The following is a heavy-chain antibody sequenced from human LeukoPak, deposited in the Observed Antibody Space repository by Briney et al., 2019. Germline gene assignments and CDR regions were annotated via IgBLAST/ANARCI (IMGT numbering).Heavy chain of an antibody. J-gene: IGHJ4*02. Sequence: ASVKVSCKASGYTFTSYYMHWVRQAPGQGLEWMGIINPSDGSTTYAQKFQGRVTMTRDTSISTAYVELSRLRSDDTAVYYCARERYYYGSGSSPPDYWGQGTLVTVSS. V-gene: IGHV1-46*01. CDR3: ARERYYYGSGSSPPDY. D-gene: IGHD3-10*01. CDR2: INPSDGST. CDR1: GYTFTSYY.